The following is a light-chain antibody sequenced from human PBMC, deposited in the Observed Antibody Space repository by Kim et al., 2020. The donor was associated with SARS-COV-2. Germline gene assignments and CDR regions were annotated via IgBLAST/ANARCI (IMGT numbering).Light chain of an antibody. V-gene: IGLV2-14*03. CDR1: SSDVGGYNY. CDR2: DVS. J-gene: IGLJ3*02. Sequence: QSALTQPASVSGSPGQSITISCTGTSSDVGGYNYVSWYQQHPGKAPKLMIYDVSNRPSGVSNRFSGSKSGNTASLTISGLQAEDEADYYCSSYTSSSIRVSGAGTRLTVL. CDR3: SSYTSSSIRV.